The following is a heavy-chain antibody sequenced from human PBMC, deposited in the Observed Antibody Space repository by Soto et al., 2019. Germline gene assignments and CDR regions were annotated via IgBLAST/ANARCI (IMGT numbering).Heavy chain of an antibody. CDR1: SGSVSSVSSY. J-gene: IGHJ4*02. V-gene: IGHV4-61*01. Sequence: QLQESGPGLVKPSETLSLTCTVSSGSVSSVSSYWSWIRQPPGKGLEWIGYIYYSGSTNYNPYLKSRVTISVDTSKNQFSLKLSSVTAADTAVYYCARDHNTSGWYTDDYWGQGTLVTVSS. D-gene: IGHD6-19*01. CDR3: ARDHNTSGWYTDDY. CDR2: IYYSGST.